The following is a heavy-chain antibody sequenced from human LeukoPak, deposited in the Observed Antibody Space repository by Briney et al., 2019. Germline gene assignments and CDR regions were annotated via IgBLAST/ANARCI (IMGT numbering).Heavy chain of an antibody. Sequence: SVKVSCKASGGTFSTYGISWVRQASGQGLEWMGGIIPFFGTTKYAQNFQGRVAISADASMSAVQMELSSLTFEDTAFYYCARVRVDGRGTYWHWFDPWGQGTLVTVSS. J-gene: IGHJ5*02. CDR2: IIPFFGTT. CDR1: GGTFSTYG. D-gene: IGHD3-10*01. V-gene: IGHV1-69*13. CDR3: ARVRVDGRGTYWHWFDP.